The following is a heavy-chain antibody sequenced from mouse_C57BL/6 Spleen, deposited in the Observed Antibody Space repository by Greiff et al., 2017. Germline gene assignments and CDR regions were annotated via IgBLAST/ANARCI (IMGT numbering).Heavy chain of an antibody. D-gene: IGHD1-1*01. CDR3: TRGVYYSSSYYDFDG. CDR2: IDPATGGT. V-gene: IGHV1-15*01. J-gene: IGHJ1*03. CDR1: GYTFTDYD. Sequence: QVQLQQSGAELVRPGASVTLSCKASGYTFTDYDMHWVKQTPVQCLEWIGAIDPATGGTAYNQKFKGKAILTADKSSSTAYMELRSLTSEDSAVYFCTRGVYYSSSYYDFDGWGTGTTVTVAS.